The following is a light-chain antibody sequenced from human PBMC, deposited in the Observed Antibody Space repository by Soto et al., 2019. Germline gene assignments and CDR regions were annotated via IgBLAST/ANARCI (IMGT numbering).Light chain of an antibody. Sequence: QSVLTQPPSVSGTPGQRVTFSCSGSSSNIGSNTVNWYQHLPGTAPNLLIYGNNQRPSGVPDRFSGPTSGTSASLAISGLQSEDEADYYCAAWDDSLNGYVFGTGTKLTVL. J-gene: IGLJ1*01. CDR2: GNN. V-gene: IGLV1-44*01. CDR3: AAWDDSLNGYV. CDR1: SSNIGSNT.